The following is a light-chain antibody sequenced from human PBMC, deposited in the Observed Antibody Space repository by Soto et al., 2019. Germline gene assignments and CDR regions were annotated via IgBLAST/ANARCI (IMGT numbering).Light chain of an antibody. CDR1: QSVSSTY. Sequence: EIVLTQSPGTLSLSPGERATLSCRASQSVSSTYLAWYQQKPGQAPRLLIYGASSRATGIPDRFSGRESGTDLTLNIGRLEPEDFAVYYCQHYGSLVLTFGGGTKEQIK. J-gene: IGKJ4*01. CDR3: QHYGSLVLT. V-gene: IGKV3-20*01. CDR2: GAS.